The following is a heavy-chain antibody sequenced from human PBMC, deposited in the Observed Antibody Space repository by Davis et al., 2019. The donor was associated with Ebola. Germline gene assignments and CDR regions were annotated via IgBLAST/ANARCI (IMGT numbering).Heavy chain of an antibody. CDR2: IIPILGIA. CDR3: ARLSLLGGYYFDY. J-gene: IGHJ4*02. D-gene: IGHD1-26*01. V-gene: IGHV1-69*04. Sequence: SVKVSCKASGGTFSSYAISWVRQAPGQGLEWMGRIIPILGIANYAQKFQGRVTITADKSTSTAYMELSSLRSEDTAVYYCARLSLLGGYYFDYWGQGTLVTVSS. CDR1: GGTFSSYA.